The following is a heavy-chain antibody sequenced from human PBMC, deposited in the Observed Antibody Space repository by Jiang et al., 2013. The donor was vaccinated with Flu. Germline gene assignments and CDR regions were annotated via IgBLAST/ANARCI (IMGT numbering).Heavy chain of an antibody. CDR3: ASWAMDPYYDFWSERNY. Sequence: TLSLTCAISGDSVSSNSAAWNWIRQSPSRGLEWLGRTYYRSKWYNDYAVSVKSRVTISVDKSKNQFSLKLSSVTAADTAVYYCASWAMDPYYDFWSERNYWGQGTLVTVSS. CDR1: GDSVSSNSAA. CDR2: TYYRSKWYN. V-gene: IGHV6-1*01. D-gene: IGHD3-3*01. J-gene: IGHJ4*02.